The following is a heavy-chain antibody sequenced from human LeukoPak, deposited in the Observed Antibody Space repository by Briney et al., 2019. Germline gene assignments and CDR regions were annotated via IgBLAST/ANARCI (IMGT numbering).Heavy chain of an antibody. V-gene: IGHV1-69*05. Sequence: SVKVSCKASGGTFSSYAISWVRQAPGQGLEWMGGIIPIFGTANYAQKFQGRVTITTDESTSTAYMELSSLRSEDTAVYYCARATSVWNVFDYWGQGTLVTVSS. CDR1: GGTFSSYA. CDR3: ARATSVWNVFDY. D-gene: IGHD1-1*01. J-gene: IGHJ4*02. CDR2: IIPIFGTA.